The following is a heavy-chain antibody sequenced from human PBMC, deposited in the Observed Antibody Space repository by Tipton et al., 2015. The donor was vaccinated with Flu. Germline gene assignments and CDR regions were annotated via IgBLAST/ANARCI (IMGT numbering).Heavy chain of an antibody. V-gene: IGHV4-34*01. CDR2: INPSGST. CDR1: GGSFSSHC. Sequence: TLSLTCAVYGGSFSSHCWSWIRQPPGKGLEWIGEINPSGSTNYNPSLKSRVTISGDTSKNQVSLKLSSVTAADTAVYYCAAHCSGGSCSHAFDIWGQGTMVTFSS. J-gene: IGHJ3*02. D-gene: IGHD2-15*01. CDR3: AAHCSGGSCSHAFDI.